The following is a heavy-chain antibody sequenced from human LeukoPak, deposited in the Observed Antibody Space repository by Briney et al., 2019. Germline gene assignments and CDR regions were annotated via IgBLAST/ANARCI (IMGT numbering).Heavy chain of an antibody. CDR2: IYYSGST. CDR1: GGSISSGDYY. CDR3: ARVDELEKTVGID. Sequence: SETLSLTCTVSGGSISSGDYYWSWIRQPPGKGLECIGYIYYSGSTYYNPSLKSRVTISVYTSKNQFSLKLSSVTAADTAVYYCARVDELEKTVGIDWGQGTLVTVSS. V-gene: IGHV4-30-4*02. J-gene: IGHJ4*02. D-gene: IGHD1-1*01.